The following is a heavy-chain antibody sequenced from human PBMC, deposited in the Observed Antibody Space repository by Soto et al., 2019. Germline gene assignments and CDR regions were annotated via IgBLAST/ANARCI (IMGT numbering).Heavy chain of an antibody. D-gene: IGHD3-22*01. Sequence: SETLSLTCTVSGGSISSGGYYWSWIRQHPGNGLEWIGYIYYSGSTYYNPSLKSRVTISVDTSKNQFSLKLSSVTAADTAVYYCARAVHYYDSSGYPATFDYWGQGTLVTVSS. CDR3: ARAVHYYDSSGYPATFDY. CDR2: IYYSGST. J-gene: IGHJ4*02. V-gene: IGHV4-31*03. CDR1: GGSISSGGYY.